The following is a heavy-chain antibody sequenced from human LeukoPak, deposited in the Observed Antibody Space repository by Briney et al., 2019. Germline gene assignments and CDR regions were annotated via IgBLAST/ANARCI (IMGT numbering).Heavy chain of an antibody. J-gene: IGHJ4*02. CDR3: ARAWDSSGYVDY. CDR2: IYHSGST. Sequence: SETLSLTCAVPGYSIRSGYYWGWIRQPPGKGLEWIGSIYHSGSTYYNPSLKSRVTISVDTSKKQFSLKLTSVTAADTAVYYCARAWDSSGYVDYWGQGTLVTVSS. CDR1: GYSIRSGYY. D-gene: IGHD3-22*01. V-gene: IGHV4-38-2*01.